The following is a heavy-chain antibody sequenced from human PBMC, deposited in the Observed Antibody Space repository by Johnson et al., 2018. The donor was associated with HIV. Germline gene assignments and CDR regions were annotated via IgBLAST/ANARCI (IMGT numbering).Heavy chain of an antibody. CDR3: TPDGYNLGGAFDI. V-gene: IGHV3-15*01. CDR2: IKSKTDGGTT. Sequence: VQLVESGGGVVQPGRSLRLSCAASGFTFSSYAMHWVRQAPGKGLEWIGRIKSKTDGGTTDYAAPVKGRFTISRDDSKNTLYLQMNSLKTEDTAVYYCTPDGYNLGGAFDIWGQGTMVTVSS. D-gene: IGHD5-24*01. CDR1: GFTFSSYA. J-gene: IGHJ3*02.